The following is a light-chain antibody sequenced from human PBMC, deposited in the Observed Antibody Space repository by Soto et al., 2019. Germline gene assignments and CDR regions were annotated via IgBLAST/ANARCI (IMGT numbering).Light chain of an antibody. V-gene: IGLV1-44*01. CDR1: SSNLGENT. CDR2: DYD. Sequence: QSVLTQPPSASVTPGQRGTISCSTSSSNLGENTENWYQQVPGTAPKLIIYDYDQRPSGVPDRFSGSKSGTSASLAISGLQSYEEGDYDCAVWGASLDRYVCGTGSKVT. J-gene: IGLJ1*01. CDR3: AVWGASLDRYV.